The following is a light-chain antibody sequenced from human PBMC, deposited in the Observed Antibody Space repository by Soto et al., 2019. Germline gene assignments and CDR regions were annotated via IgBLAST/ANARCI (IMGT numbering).Light chain of an antibody. CDR2: EAS. V-gene: IGKV1-5*03. Sequence: DIQMTQSPSTLSASVGDRVTITCRASESIGRWLAWYQQKPGKAPKLLIYEASSLEGGVPYRFSGRESGTEFALTISSLQPDDFATYYCQQYSSYSWTFGQGTKVDIK. CDR3: QQYSSYSWT. J-gene: IGKJ1*01. CDR1: ESIGRW.